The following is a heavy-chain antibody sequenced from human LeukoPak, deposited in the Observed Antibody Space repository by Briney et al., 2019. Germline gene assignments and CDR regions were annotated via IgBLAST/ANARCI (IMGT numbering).Heavy chain of an antibody. CDR1: GGSISSSSYY. J-gene: IGHJ6*02. CDR2: IYYSGST. CDR3: AGTLGYCSNTNCYTVPPGMDV. Sequence: SETLSLTCTVSGGSISSSSYYWGWIRQPPGKGLEWISIYYSGSTYYNPSLKSRVTISVDTSKNQFSLKLSPVTAADTAVYYCAGTLGYCSNTNCYTVPPGMDVWGQGTTVTVSS. D-gene: IGHD2-2*02. V-gene: IGHV4-39*01.